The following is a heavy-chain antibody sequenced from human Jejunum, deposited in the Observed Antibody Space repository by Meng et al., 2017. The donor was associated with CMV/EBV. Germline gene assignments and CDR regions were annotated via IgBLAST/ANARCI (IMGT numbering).Heavy chain of an antibody. CDR3: ARDNDGTSHYYQFDY. V-gene: IGHV3-33*01. J-gene: IGHJ4*02. CDR2: IWYDGNRN. D-gene: IGHD3-22*01. Sequence: GGTYGSREMPGVRLPPWKGMEWLAVIWYDGNRNYYADSVKGRFSISRDDSKKTVYTQMDSLATEETAVYDCARDNDGTSHYYQFDYWGQGTLVTVSS. CDR1: GGTYGSRE.